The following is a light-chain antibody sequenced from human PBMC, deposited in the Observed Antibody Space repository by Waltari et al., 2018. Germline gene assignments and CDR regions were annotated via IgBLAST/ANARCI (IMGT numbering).Light chain of an antibody. V-gene: IGKV1-39*01. CDR3: QQSYSAPFT. CDR1: RGIDAY. CDR2: DAS. Sequence: TCRASRGIDAYLNWYQQQPGKAPKLLIYDASTLPTGVPTRFSGGGIGTDFTLTISDLQPDDFATYFCQQSYSAPFTFGRGTRLE. J-gene: IGKJ5*01.